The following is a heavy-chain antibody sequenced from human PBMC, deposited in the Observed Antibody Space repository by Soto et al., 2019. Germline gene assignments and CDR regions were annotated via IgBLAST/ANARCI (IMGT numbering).Heavy chain of an antibody. D-gene: IGHD1-26*01. Sequence: ASVKVSCKASGYTFTSYYMHWVRQAPGQGLEWMGIINPSGGSTSYAQKFQGRVTMTRDTSTSTVYMELSSLRSEDTAVYSCARGYSGSYYGYYYYAMDVWGQGNTVTVSS. V-gene: IGHV1-46*01. CDR1: GYTFTSYY. CDR3: ARGYSGSYYGYYYYAMDV. J-gene: IGHJ6*02. CDR2: INPSGGST.